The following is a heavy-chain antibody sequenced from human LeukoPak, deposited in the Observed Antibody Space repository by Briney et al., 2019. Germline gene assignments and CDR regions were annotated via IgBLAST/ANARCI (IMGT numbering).Heavy chain of an antibody. CDR2: ISSSGSTI. D-gene: IGHD2-15*01. CDR3: ARGYCSGGSCIFDY. J-gene: IGHJ4*02. V-gene: IGHV3-48*04. Sequence: GGSLRLSCAASGFTFSSYGMSWVRQAPGKGLEWVSYISSSGSTIYYADSVKGRFTISRDNAKNSLYLQMNSLRAEDTAVYYCARGYCSGGSCIFDYWGQGTLVTVSS. CDR1: GFTFSSYG.